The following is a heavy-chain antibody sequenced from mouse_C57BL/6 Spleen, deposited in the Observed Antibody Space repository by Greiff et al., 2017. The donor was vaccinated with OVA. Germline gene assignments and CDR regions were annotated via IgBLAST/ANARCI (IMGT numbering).Heavy chain of an antibody. V-gene: IGHV5-16*01. J-gene: IGHJ2*01. Sequence: EVKLMESEGGLVQPGSSMKLSCTASGFTFSDYYMAWVRQVPEKGLEWVANINYDGSSTYYLDSLKSRFIISRDNAKTILYLQMSSLKSKDTATYYCARDRLTGTGDYFDYWGQGTTLTVSS. CDR2: INYDGSST. CDR3: ARDRLTGTGDYFDY. D-gene: IGHD4-1*01. CDR1: GFTFSDYY.